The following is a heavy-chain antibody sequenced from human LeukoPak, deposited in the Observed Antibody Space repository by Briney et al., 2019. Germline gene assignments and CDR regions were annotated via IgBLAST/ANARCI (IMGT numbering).Heavy chain of an antibody. CDR2: ISGSGGST. CDR3: AKGEGGYGDCFDY. V-gene: IGHV3-23*01. Sequence: GGSLRVSCAASGFTFSSYAMSWVRQAPGKGLEWVSAISGSGGSTYYADSVKGRFTISRDNSKNTLYLQMNSLRAEDTAVYYCAKGEGGYGDCFDYWGQGTLVTVSS. D-gene: IGHD4-17*01. CDR1: GFTFSSYA. J-gene: IGHJ4*02.